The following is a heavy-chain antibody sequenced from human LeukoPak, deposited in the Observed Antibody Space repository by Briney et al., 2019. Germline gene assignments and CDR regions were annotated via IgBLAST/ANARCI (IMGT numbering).Heavy chain of an antibody. D-gene: IGHD5-24*01. CDR2: ISAYNGNT. J-gene: IGHJ3*02. Sequence: ASVKVSCKASGYTFTSYGISWVRQAPGQGLEWMGWISAYNGNTNYAQKLQGRVTMTRDTFTSTVYMELRSLRSDDTAVYYCARVQSRTHWDGFDIWGQGTMVTLPS. V-gene: IGHV1-18*01. CDR1: GYTFTSYG. CDR3: ARVQSRTHWDGFDI.